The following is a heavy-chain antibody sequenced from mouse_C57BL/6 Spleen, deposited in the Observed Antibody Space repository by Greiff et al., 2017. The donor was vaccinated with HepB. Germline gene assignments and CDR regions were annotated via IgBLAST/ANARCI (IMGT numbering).Heavy chain of an antibody. D-gene: IGHD2-2*01. CDR1: GYTFTSYD. CDR3: ARGGDGYDRGFAY. CDR2: IYPRDGST. Sequence: VKLVESGPELVKPGASVKLSCKASGYTFTSYDINWVKQRPGQGLAWIGWIYPRDGSTKYNEKFKGKATLTVDTSSSTAYMELHSLTSEDSAVYFCARGGDGYDRGFAYWGQGTLFTVSA. J-gene: IGHJ3*01. V-gene: IGHV1-85*01.